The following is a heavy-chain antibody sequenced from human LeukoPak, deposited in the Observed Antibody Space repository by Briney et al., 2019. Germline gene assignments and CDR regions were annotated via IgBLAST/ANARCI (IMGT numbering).Heavy chain of an antibody. CDR1: RGTFSSYA. V-gene: IGHV1-69*13. Sequence: GSSVNVSCKASRGTFSSYAISWVGQAAGQGLEWMGGIIPFFGTPNYAQKFQDRVTITADESTSTAYMEPSILRCGDTAVYYFFTDSPSHYWGEGNLVTVSS. D-gene: IGHD3-22*01. CDR2: IIPFFGTP. CDR3: FTDSPSHY. J-gene: IGHJ4*02.